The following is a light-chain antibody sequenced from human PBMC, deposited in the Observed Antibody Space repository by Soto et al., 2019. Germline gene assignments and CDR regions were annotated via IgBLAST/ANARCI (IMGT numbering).Light chain of an antibody. V-gene: IGKV3-15*01. J-gene: IGKJ5*01. Sequence: EIVMTQSPATLSVSPGERATLSCRASQSVSSNLTWYQQKPGHAPRLLIYGASTRATGIPARVSGSGSGTVFTLTISSLQSEDFAVYYCQQYNNWPITFGQGTRLEIK. CDR2: GAS. CDR1: QSVSSN. CDR3: QQYNNWPIT.